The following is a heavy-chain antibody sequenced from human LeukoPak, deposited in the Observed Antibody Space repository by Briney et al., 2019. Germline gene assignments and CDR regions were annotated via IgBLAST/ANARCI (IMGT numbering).Heavy chain of an antibody. Sequence: GGSLRLSCAASGFTFSSYGMHWVSQAPGKRLEWVAVNGSNKYYADSVKGRFTISRDNSKNTLYLQMNSLRAEDTAVYYCAKGAGATITLGYFDYWGQGTLFTVSS. V-gene: IGHV3-33*06. D-gene: IGHD5-24*01. J-gene: IGHJ4*02. CDR1: GFTFSSYG. CDR3: AKGAGATITLGYFDY. CDR2: NGSNK.